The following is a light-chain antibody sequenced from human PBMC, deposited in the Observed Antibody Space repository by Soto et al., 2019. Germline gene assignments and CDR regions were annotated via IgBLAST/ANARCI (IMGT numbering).Light chain of an antibody. CDR3: QTWGTGTVV. Sequence: QLVLTQSPSASASLGASVKLTCTLSSGHSSYAIAWHQQQPEKGPRYLMKLNSDGSHSKGDGIPDRFSGSSSGAERYLTISSRQSEDEADYYCQTWGTGTVVFGGGTKLTVL. CDR2: LNSDGSH. V-gene: IGLV4-69*01. J-gene: IGLJ2*01. CDR1: SGHSSYA.